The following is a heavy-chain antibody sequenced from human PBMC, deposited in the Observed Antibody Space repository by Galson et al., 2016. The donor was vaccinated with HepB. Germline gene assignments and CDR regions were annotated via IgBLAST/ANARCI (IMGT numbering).Heavy chain of an antibody. D-gene: IGHD3-22*01. CDR2: IYYSGST. J-gene: IGHJ4*02. CDR1: GGSISSFY. CDR3: ARDRDSSSYYSLDY. Sequence: SETLSLTCTVSGGSISSFYWSWIRQPPGQGLEWIGYIYYSGSTSYNPSFKSRVTISVDTSKNQFSLKLRSVTAADTAVYYCARDRDSSSYYSLDYWGQGTPVTASS. V-gene: IGHV4-59*01.